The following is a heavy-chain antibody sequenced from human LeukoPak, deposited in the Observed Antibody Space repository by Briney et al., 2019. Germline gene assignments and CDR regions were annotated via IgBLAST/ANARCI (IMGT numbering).Heavy chain of an antibody. Sequence: GGSLKLSCAASGFTFSGSAMHWVRQASGKGLEWVGRIRSKANSYATAYAASVKGRFTISRDDSKNTAYLQMNSLKTEDTAVYYCTRKTGYDFWSGYSVESYYFDYWGQGTLVTVSS. CDR2: IRSKANSYAT. D-gene: IGHD3-3*01. CDR1: GFTFSGSA. V-gene: IGHV3-73*01. CDR3: TRKTGYDFWSGYSVESYYFDY. J-gene: IGHJ4*02.